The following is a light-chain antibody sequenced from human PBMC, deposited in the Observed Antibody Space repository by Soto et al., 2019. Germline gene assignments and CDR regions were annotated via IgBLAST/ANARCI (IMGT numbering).Light chain of an antibody. CDR1: QAIGDT. CDR2: DTS. Sequence: EVVMRQSPATLSVSPGEGATLYCRASQAIGDTLAWYQHKPDQTPRLLIYDTSTRATGVPTRFSGSRSGAEFTLTINSLQSEDFAVYYCQPYNNWPLTFGGGTKVEIK. CDR3: QPYNNWPLT. V-gene: IGKV3-15*01. J-gene: IGKJ4*01.